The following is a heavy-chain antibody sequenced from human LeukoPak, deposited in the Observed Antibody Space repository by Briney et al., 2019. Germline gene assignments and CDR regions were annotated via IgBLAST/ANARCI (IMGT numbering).Heavy chain of an antibody. CDR3: ARDNPSCSGGSCYSDYYYYMDV. D-gene: IGHD2-15*01. Sequence: PGGSLRLSCAASGFTFSDYYMSWIRQAPGKGLEWVSYISSSGSTIYYADSVKGRFTISRDNAKNSLYLQMNSLRAEDTAVYYCARDNPSCSGGSCYSDYYYYMDVWGKGTTVTVSS. J-gene: IGHJ6*03. V-gene: IGHV3-11*04. CDR2: ISSSGSTI. CDR1: GFTFSDYY.